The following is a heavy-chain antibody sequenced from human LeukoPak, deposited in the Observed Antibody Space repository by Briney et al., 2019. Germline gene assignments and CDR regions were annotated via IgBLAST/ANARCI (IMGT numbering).Heavy chain of an antibody. CDR2: IYLGGTT. CDR1: GGSICSGGYC. V-gene: IGHV4-30-2*01. Sequence: SRTLSPSCTVSGGSICSGGYCWSWIRLPPGKCRGWIGYIYLGGTTYYNPSINSRVTISVDRSKNQFSLKMRSVTAADTAVYYCAGWPATYYYSMDVWGKGTTVTVSS. CDR3: AGWPATYYYSMDV. J-gene: IGHJ6*03.